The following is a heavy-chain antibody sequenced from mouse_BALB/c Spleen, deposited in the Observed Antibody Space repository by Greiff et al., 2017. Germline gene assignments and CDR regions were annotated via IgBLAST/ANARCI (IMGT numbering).Heavy chain of an antibody. J-gene: IGHJ4*01. CDR2: ISYSGST. CDR1: GYSITSDYA. CDR3: ARSSSYYAMDY. Sequence: VQLQQSGPGLVKPSQSLSLTCTVTGYSITSDYAWNWIRQFPGNKLEWMGYISYSGSTSYNPSLKSRISITRDTSKNQFFLQLNSVTTEDTATYYCARSSSYYAMDYWGQGTSVTVSS. D-gene: IGHD1-1*01. V-gene: IGHV3-2*02.